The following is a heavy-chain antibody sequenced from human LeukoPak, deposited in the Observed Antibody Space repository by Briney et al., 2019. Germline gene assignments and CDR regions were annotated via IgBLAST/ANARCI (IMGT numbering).Heavy chain of an antibody. J-gene: IGHJ4*02. Sequence: PGGSLRLSCAASGFTFSSYWMSWVRQAPGKGLEWVANIKQDGSEKYYVDSVEGRFTISRDNAKNSLYLQMNSLRAEDTAIYYCARVKGSYSFDYSGQGTLVTVSS. CDR2: IKQDGSEK. V-gene: IGHV3-7*01. D-gene: IGHD2-21*01. CDR3: ARVKGSYSFDY. CDR1: GFTFSSYW.